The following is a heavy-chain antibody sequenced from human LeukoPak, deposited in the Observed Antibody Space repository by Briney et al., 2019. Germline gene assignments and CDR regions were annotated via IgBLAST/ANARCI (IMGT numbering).Heavy chain of an antibody. Sequence: PGGSLRLPCAASGFTFSSYWMYWVRQAPGKGLVWVSRINSDGSSTSHADSVKGRFTISRDNAKNTLYLQMNSLRAEDTAVYYCAREGGYSHAFDHWGQGTLVTVSS. CDR3: AREGGYSHAFDH. D-gene: IGHD3-22*01. CDR1: GFTFSSYW. CDR2: INSDGSST. J-gene: IGHJ4*02. V-gene: IGHV3-74*01.